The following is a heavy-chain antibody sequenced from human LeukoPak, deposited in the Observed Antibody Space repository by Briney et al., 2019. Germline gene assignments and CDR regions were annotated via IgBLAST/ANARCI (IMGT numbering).Heavy chain of an antibody. J-gene: IGHJ4*02. CDR1: VCFIHFTKY. D-gene: IGHD1-14*01. Sequence: SETLSLTCGFSVCFIHFTKYRSWGRQAPGKGLEWIGEISHDGTTNYNASLKSRVAMSLDRANNQFSLSLTSVTAADPAVYYCKTEDRTFCHGAQGGRGVLVTVSS. V-gene: IGHV4-4*02. CDR2: ISHDGTT. CDR3: KTEDRTFCHGAQ.